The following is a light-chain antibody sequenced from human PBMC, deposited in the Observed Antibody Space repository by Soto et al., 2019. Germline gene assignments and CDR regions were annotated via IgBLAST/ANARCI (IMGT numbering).Light chain of an antibody. CDR2: GAS. CDR3: QQYASIPRT. V-gene: IGKV3-20*01. Sequence: EIVLTQSPGTLSLSPGERATLSCRASQSVTSSWLAWYQHKPGQAPRLLIQGASVRASGIPDRFSGSGSGTDFTLTISSLEPEDFAVYYCQQYASIPRTFGQGTKVDIK. J-gene: IGKJ1*01. CDR1: QSVTSSW.